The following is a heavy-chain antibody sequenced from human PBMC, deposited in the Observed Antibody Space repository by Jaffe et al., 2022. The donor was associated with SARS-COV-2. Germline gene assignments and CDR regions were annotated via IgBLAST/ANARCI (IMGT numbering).Heavy chain of an antibody. CDR1: GDSIRSSSYY. Sequence: QLHLQESGPGLVKPSDTLSLTCTVSGDSIRSSSYYWGWIRQPPGKGLEWIASIYYSGSTFYTPSLKSRVTISIDTSKNQFSLKLTSVTAADTAVYYCARHVSVAVAPPSHWGQGTLVTVSS. D-gene: IGHD6-19*01. CDR2: IYYSGST. V-gene: IGHV4-39*01. CDR3: ARHVSVAVAPPSH. J-gene: IGHJ1*01.